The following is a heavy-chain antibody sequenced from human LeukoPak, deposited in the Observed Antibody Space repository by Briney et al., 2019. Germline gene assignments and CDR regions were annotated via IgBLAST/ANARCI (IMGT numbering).Heavy chain of an antibody. J-gene: IGHJ5*02. CDR3: ATQATTGWHFS. CDR1: GYTFTGYY. Sequence: ASVKVSCKASGYTFTGYYMHWVRQARGQGPEWMGWINPNSGGTNYAQKFQGRVTMTRDTPLSTVYMELSRLRSDDTAVYYCATQATTGWHFSWGQGTLVTVSS. D-gene: IGHD6-19*01. CDR2: INPNSGGT. V-gene: IGHV1-2*02.